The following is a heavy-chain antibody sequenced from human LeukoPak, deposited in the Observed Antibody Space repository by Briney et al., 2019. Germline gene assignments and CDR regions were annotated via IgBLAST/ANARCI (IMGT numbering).Heavy chain of an antibody. V-gene: IGHV4-39*01. CDR1: GGSISSSSYY. CDR3: AATFTIFGVVGYYFDY. CDR2: IYYSGST. D-gene: IGHD3-3*01. Sequence: SETLSLTCTVSGGSISSSSYYWGWIRQPPGKGLEWIGSIYYSGSTYYNPSLKSRVTISVDTSKNQFSLKLSSVTAADTAVYYCAATFTIFGVVGYYFDYWGQGTLVTVSS. J-gene: IGHJ4*02.